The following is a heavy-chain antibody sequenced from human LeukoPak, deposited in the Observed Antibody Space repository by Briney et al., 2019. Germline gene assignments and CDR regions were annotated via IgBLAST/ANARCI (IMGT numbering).Heavy chain of an antibody. CDR1: GYTFTGYY. V-gene: IGHV1-2*02. J-gene: IGHJ4*02. CDR2: INPNSGGT. CDR3: ARNRYGSGSYLEDY. Sequence: ASVKVSCKASGYTFTGYYMHWVRQAPGQGLEWMGWINPNSGGTNYAQKFQGRVTMTRDTSISTAYMELSGLRSDDTAVYYCARNRYGSGSYLEDYWGQGTLVTVSS. D-gene: IGHD3-10*01.